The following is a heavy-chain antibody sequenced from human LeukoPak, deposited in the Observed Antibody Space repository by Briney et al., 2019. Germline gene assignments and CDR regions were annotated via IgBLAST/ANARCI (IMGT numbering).Heavy chain of an antibody. CDR3: ARAPSYYYDSSGYFHFDC. D-gene: IGHD3-22*01. V-gene: IGHV3-53*01. CDR1: GFTVSSNY. CDR2: IYSGGSS. Sequence: GGSLRLSCAASGFTVSSNYMSWARQAPGKGLEGVSTIYSGGSSYYAASVKGRFTISRDNSNNTVDLQMNGLRAEDTAVYFCARAPSYYYDSSGYFHFDCWGQGTLVTVSS. J-gene: IGHJ4*02.